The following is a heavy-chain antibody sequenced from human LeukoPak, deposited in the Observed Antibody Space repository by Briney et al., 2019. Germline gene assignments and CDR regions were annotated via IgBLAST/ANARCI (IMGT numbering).Heavy chain of an antibody. CDR1: GYTFTGYY. CDR2: INPNSGGT. V-gene: IGHV1-2*02. CDR3: ARASSPYSSSWYYFDY. Sequence: APVKVSCKASGYTFTGYYMHWVRQAPGQGLEWMGWINPNSGGTNYAQRFQGRVTMTRDTSISTAYMELSRLRSDDTAVYYCARASSPYSSSWYYFDYWGQGTLVTVSS. J-gene: IGHJ4*02. D-gene: IGHD6-13*01.